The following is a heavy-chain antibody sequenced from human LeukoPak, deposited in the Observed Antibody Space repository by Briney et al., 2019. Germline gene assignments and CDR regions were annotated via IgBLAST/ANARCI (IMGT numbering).Heavy chain of an antibody. CDR1: VFTCSYYW. CDR3: ARDVVFDY. D-gene: IGHD2-21*01. CDR2: IKQDGREI. J-gene: IGHJ4*02. V-gene: IGHV3-7*01. Sequence: GGSLRLSSEASVFTCSYYWMNWVRQAPGEGLEWVANIKQDGREIYYTDSVKGRFSISRDNAQTSLYLQKNSVRAEDTAVYYCARDVVFDYWGQGTLVSVSS.